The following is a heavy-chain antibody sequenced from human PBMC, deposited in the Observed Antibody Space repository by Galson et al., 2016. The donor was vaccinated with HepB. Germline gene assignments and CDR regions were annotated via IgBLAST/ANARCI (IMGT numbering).Heavy chain of an antibody. V-gene: IGHV3-11*01. D-gene: IGHD1-14*01. CDR1: GFTFSDYD. J-gene: IGHJ6*04. CDR3: ARERIPDRYSGLSV. CDR2: ISGSGTSI. Sequence: SLRLSCAASGFTFSDYDMSWVRQAPGKGLEWLSIISGSGTSIYYADSVKGRFTVSRDNTKNLVYLQTNSLRAEDTAVYYWARERIPDRYSGLSVWGDGTTVTVSS.